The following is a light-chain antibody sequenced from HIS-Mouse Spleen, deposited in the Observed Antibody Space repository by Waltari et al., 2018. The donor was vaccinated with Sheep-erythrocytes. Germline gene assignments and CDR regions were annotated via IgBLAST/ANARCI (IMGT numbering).Light chain of an antibody. CDR2: QDS. Sequence: SYELTQPPSVSVSPGQPASITCSGEKLGDKYACWYQQKPGHSPVLVIYQDSKRPSGIPERFSGSNSGNTATLTISGTQAMDEADYYCQAWDSSTVVFGGGTKLTVL. CDR3: QAWDSSTVV. V-gene: IGLV3-1*01. J-gene: IGLJ2*01. CDR1: KLGDKY.